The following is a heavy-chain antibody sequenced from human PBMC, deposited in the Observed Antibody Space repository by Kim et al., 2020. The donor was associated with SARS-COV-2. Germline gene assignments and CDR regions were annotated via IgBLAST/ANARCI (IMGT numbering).Heavy chain of an antibody. CDR3: ARVRTCGGSCYSGSTDYYYYGMDV. V-gene: IGHV1-46*01. CDR1: GYTFTSYY. CDR2: INPSGGST. J-gene: IGHJ6*02. D-gene: IGHD2-15*01. Sequence: ASVKVSCKASGYTFTSYYMHWVRQAPGQGLEWMGIINPSGGSTSYAQKFQGRVTMTRDTSTSTVYMELSSLRSEDTAVYYCARVRTCGGSCYSGSTDYYYYGMDVWGQGTTVTVSS.